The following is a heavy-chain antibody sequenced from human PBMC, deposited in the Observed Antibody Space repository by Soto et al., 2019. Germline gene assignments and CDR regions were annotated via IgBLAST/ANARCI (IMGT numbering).Heavy chain of an antibody. CDR2: ISGSSSTI. D-gene: IGHD6-6*01. CDR3: AKAARQYYYGMDV. CDR1: GFTFSSYS. J-gene: IGHJ6*02. Sequence: EVQLVESGGGLVQPGGSLRLSCAASGFTFSSYSMNWVRQAPGKGLDWVSYISGSSSTIYYADSVKGRFTISRDNAKNSRFLQINNLRDDDTAVYYCAKAARQYYYGMDVWGQGTTVTVSS. V-gene: IGHV3-48*02.